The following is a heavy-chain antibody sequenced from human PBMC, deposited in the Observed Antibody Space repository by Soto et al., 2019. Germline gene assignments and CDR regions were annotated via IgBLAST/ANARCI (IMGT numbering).Heavy chain of an antibody. CDR1: EVTVCSYR. CDR3: VRSRGY. V-gene: IGHV3-48*01. D-gene: IGHD3-10*01. Sequence: SGAGREVTVCSYRMNWVRQAPGKGLEWVSYISSSNSTIYYADSVKGRFTISRDNAKNSLYLQMNSLRAENTAVDYWVRSRGYWCQGTLVTVSS. J-gene: IGHJ4*02. CDR2: ISSSNSTI.